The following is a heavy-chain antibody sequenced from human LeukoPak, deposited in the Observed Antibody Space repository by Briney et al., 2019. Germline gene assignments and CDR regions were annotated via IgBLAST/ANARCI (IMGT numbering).Heavy chain of an antibody. J-gene: IGHJ4*02. D-gene: IGHD3-3*01. Sequence: QTGGSLRLSCAASGFTFSSYWMSWVRQAPGKGLERVANIKQDGSEKYYVDSVKGRFTISRDNAKNSLYLQMNSLRAEDTAVYYCARGPRYDFWSGYFGYYWGQGTLVTVSS. CDR1: GFTFSSYW. CDR3: ARGPRYDFWSGYFGYY. CDR2: IKQDGSEK. V-gene: IGHV3-7*01.